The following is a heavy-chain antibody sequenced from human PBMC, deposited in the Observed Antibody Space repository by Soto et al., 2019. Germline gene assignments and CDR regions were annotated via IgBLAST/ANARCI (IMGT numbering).Heavy chain of an antibody. D-gene: IGHD3-9*01. CDR2: IWYDGSNK. V-gene: IGHV3-33*01. CDR1: GFTFSSYG. CDR3: AREKNYDILTGYYIVHYYYGMDV. J-gene: IGHJ6*02. Sequence: QVQLVESGGGVVQPGRSLRLSCAASGFTFSSYGMHWVRQAPGKGLEWVAVIWYDGSNKYYADSVKGRFTISRDNSKNTLYLQMNSLSAEDTAVYYCAREKNYDILTGYYIVHYYYGMDVWGQGTTVTVSS.